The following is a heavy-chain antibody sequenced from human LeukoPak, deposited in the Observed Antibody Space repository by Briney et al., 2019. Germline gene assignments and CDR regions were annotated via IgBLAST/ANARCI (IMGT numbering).Heavy chain of an antibody. V-gene: IGHV3-23*01. Sequence: PGGSLRLSCAASGFTFSSYAMSWVRQAPGKGLEWVSAISGSGGSTYYADSVKGRFTISRDNSKNTLYLQVNSLRAEDTAIYYCAKNGDRGAYCTGGTCYPYFYYYMDVWGKGTTVTI. CDR1: GFTFSSYA. J-gene: IGHJ6*03. CDR2: ISGSGGST. CDR3: AKNGDRGAYCTGGTCYPYFYYYMDV. D-gene: IGHD2-15*01.